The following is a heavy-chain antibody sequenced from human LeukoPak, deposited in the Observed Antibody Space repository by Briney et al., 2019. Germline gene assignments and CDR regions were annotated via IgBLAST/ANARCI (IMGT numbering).Heavy chain of an antibody. CDR3: ARGRFLEWLLLNWFDP. Sequence: ASVKVSCKASGGTFSSYAISWVRQAPGQGLEWMGRIIPILGIANYAQKFQGRVTITADKSTSTAYMELSSLRSEDTAVYYCARGRFLEWLLLNWFDPWGQGTLVTVSS. J-gene: IGHJ5*02. CDR1: GGTFSSYA. CDR2: IIPILGIA. V-gene: IGHV1-69*04. D-gene: IGHD3-3*01.